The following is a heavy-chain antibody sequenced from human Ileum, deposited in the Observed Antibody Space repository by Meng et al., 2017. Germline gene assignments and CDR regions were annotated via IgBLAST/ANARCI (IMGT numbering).Heavy chain of an antibody. CDR2: MYSGGTT. Sequence: GESLKISCAASGFRVSSNYMSWVRQAPGKGLEWVSVMYSGGTTYYADAVKGRFSISRDISNNTLYLQMNSLRVDDTAVYYCTREGGAVAGTPTDYWGQGALVTVSS. V-gene: IGHV3-53*01. J-gene: IGHJ4*02. D-gene: IGHD6-19*01. CDR1: GFRVSSNY. CDR3: TREGGAVAGTPTDY.